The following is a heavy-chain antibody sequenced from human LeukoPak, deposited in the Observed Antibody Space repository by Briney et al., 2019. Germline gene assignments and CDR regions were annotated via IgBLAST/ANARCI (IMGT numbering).Heavy chain of an antibody. CDR1: GFTFSNYW. V-gene: IGHV3-7*01. CDR2: IKQDGSEK. Sequence: GGSLRLSCAASGFTFSNYWMSWVRQAPGKGLEWVAHIKQDGSEKYYVDSLRARLTISRDNAKNSLYLQMNSLRDEDTAVYFCTRDLGKWEPQDYWGQGTLVTVSS. J-gene: IGHJ4*02. D-gene: IGHD1-26*01. CDR3: TRDLGKWEPQDY.